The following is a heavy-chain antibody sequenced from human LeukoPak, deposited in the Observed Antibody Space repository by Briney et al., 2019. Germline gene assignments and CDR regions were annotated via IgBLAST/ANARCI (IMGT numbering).Heavy chain of an antibody. J-gene: IGHJ4*02. CDR2: ICTNGST. D-gene: IGHD3-10*01. CDR3: ASQTSGTCPPSFDF. CDR1: GGSISSYC. Sequence: SETLSLTCTVSGGSISSYCWSWIRQPAGKGLEWIGRICTNGSTNYNPSLKSRVTMSVDTSKNQFSLNLSSVTAADTAVFYCASQTSGTCPPSFDFWGQGTLVTVSS. V-gene: IGHV4-4*07.